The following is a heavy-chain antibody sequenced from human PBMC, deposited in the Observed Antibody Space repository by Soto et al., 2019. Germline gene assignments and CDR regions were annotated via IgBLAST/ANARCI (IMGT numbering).Heavy chain of an antibody. V-gene: IGHV2-5*01. Sequence: QVTLKESGPTLVKPTQPLTLTCTFSGFSLSTSGVGVGWIRQPPGKALEWLALIYWNDDKRYSTSLKSRLTITKDTSKNHVVLTMTHMEPVDTATYYCAQSITAMVIKYYYYGGMDVWGQGTTVSLSS. D-gene: IGHD5-18*01. J-gene: IGHJ6*02. CDR3: AQSITAMVIKYYYYGGMDV. CDR1: GFSLSTSGVG. CDR2: IYWNDDK.